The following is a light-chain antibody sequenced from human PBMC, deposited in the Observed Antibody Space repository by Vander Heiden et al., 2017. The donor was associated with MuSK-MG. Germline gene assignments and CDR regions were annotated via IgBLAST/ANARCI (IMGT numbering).Light chain of an antibody. Sequence: QSALTQPASVSGSPGQSITIPCTATSGDVGAFNFVSWFQQHPGKAPKLIIYHVTTRPSGVSDRFSGSKSGNTASLTISGLQSEDEADYYCSSYTSSTTPVFGTGTRVTV. CDR1: SGDVGAFNF. CDR3: SSYTSSTTPV. CDR2: HVT. V-gene: IGLV2-14*01. J-gene: IGLJ1*01.